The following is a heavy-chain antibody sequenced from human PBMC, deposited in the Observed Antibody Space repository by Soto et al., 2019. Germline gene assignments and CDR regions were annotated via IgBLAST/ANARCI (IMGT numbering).Heavy chain of an antibody. CDR1: GGSISSYY. CDR3: ARRYGGGFDY. D-gene: IGHD3-10*01. Sequence: QVQLQESGPGLVKPSETLSLTCTVSGGSISSYYWSWIRQPPGKGLEWIGYIYYSGSTNYNPSLKSRVTISVDTSKNQSSLRLSSVTAADTAVYSCARRYGGGFDYWGPGTLVTVSS. J-gene: IGHJ4*02. V-gene: IGHV4-59*08. CDR2: IYYSGST.